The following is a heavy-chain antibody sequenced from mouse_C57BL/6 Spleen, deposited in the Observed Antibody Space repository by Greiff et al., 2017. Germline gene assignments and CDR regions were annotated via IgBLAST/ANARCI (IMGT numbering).Heavy chain of an antibody. D-gene: IGHD2-3*01. CDR1: GYAFTNYL. CDR3: ARMGAMDD. J-gene: IGHJ4*01. CDR2: INPGSGGT. V-gene: IGHV1-54*01. Sequence: VQLQQSGAELVRPGTSVKVSCTASGYAFTNYLIEWVRQRPGQGLEWIGVINPGSGGTNYNEKFKGKETLNADKSFSTAYMQISSPTSEYSAVYVWARMGAMDDWGQGTSVTVSS.